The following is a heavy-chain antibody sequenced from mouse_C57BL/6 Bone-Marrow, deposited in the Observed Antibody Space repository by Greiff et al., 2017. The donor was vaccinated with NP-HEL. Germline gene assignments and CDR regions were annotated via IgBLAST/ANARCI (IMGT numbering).Heavy chain of an antibody. CDR3: ARHYYGSSPYWYFDV. D-gene: IGHD1-1*01. J-gene: IGHJ1*03. V-gene: IGHV1-82*01. CDR1: GYAFSSSW. CDR2: IYPGDGDT. Sequence: QVHVKQSGPELVKPGASVKISCKASGYAFSSSWMNWVKQRPGKGLEWIGRIYPGDGDTNYNGKFKGKATLTADKSSSTAYMQLSSLTSEDSAVYFCARHYYGSSPYWYFDVWGTGTTVTVSS.